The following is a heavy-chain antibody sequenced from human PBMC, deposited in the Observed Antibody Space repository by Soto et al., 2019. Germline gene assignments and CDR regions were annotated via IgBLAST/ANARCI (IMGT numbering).Heavy chain of an antibody. D-gene: IGHD5-12*01. Sequence: PGGSLRLSCAASGFTFSSYGMHWVRQAPGKGLEWVAVIWYDGSNKYYADSVKGRFTISRDNSKNTLYLQMNSLRAGDTAVYYCARDTIVATPAPIYYYYYYGMDVWGQGTTVTVSS. V-gene: IGHV3-33*01. J-gene: IGHJ6*02. CDR2: IWYDGSNK. CDR1: GFTFSSYG. CDR3: ARDTIVATPAPIYYYYYYGMDV.